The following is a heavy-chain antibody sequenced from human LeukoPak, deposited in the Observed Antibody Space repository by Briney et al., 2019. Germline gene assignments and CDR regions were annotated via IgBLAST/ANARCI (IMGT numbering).Heavy chain of an antibody. Sequence: GGSLRLSCAASGFTFSNFAMMWVRQAPGTGLQWVSTITGYGATFYADSVRGRFTIFRDTSMNTLFLQMNSLGAEDTAVYYCAKGAAAGKVDWFDPCGQGTLVTVSS. CDR2: ITGYGAT. V-gene: IGHV3-23*01. J-gene: IGHJ5*02. D-gene: IGHD6-13*01. CDR1: GFTFSNFA. CDR3: AKGAAAGKVDWFDP.